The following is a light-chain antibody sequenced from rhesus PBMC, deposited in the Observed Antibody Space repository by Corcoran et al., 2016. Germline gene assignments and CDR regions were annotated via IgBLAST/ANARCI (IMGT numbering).Light chain of an antibody. CDR3: SSYTTSSTYI. Sequence: QSAPTQSPSVSGSPGQSVNISCTGTSSDIGGYNYVSWYQQHPGKVPKLLIHSVRNRASGVSDRFSGSKSGNTASLTISGLQAEDEADYYCSSYTTSSTYIFGPGTRLTVL. CDR2: SVR. J-gene: IGLJ1*01. CDR1: SSDIGGYNY. V-gene: IGLV2S7*01.